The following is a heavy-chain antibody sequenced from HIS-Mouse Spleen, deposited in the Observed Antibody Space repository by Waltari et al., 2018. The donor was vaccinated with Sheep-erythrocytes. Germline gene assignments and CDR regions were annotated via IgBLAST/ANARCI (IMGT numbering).Heavy chain of an antibody. CDR2: IKHSGRT. V-gene: IGHV4-34*01. J-gene: IGHJ3*02. CDR1: GGSFSGYY. D-gene: IGHD2-15*01. CDR3: AIEGGLEDIVVVVAATGDAFDI. Sequence: QVQLQQWGAGLLKPSETLSLTCAVYGGSFSGYYWSWIRQPPGKGLEWIGEIKHSGRTNCNPSLKSRVTISVDTSKNQFSLKLSSVTAADTAVYYCAIEGGLEDIVVVVAATGDAFDIWGQGTMVTVSS.